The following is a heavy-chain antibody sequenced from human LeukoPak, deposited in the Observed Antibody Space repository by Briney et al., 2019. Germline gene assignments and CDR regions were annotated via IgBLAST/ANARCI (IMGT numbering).Heavy chain of an antibody. CDR1: GGSFSGYY. D-gene: IGHD3-16*01. CDR3: ARLTRSLGDPSFIDY. Sequence: SETLSLTCAVYGGSFSGYYWSWIRQPPGKGLEWIGEINHSGSTNYNPSLKSRVTISVDTSKNQFSPKLSSVTAADTAVYYCARLTRSLGDPSFIDYWGQGTLVTVSS. CDR2: INHSGST. J-gene: IGHJ4*02. V-gene: IGHV4-34*01.